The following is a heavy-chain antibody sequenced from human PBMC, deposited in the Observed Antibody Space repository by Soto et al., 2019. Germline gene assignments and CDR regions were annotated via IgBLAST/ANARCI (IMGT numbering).Heavy chain of an antibody. V-gene: IGHV1-8*01. Sequence: QVQLVQSGAEVKKPGASVKVSCKASGYTFTSYDINWVRQATGQGLEWMGWMNPNSGNTGYAEKSQGSVTMTRNTSISTAYMELISLRSEGTAVYYCAVYGGNRYWYFDLWGRGTLVTVSS. CDR3: AVYGGNRYWYFDL. D-gene: IGHD4-17*01. CDR1: GYTFTSYD. J-gene: IGHJ2*01. CDR2: MNPNSGNT.